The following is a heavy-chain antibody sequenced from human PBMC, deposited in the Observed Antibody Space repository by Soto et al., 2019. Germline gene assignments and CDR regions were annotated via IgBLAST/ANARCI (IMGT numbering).Heavy chain of an antibody. V-gene: IGHV4-31*03. Sequence: QVQLQESGPGLVKPSQTLSLTCTVSGGSISSGGYYWSWIRQHPGKGLEWIGYLYYSGSTYYNPSLKSRVTISVDTSKNQFSLKLSSVTAADTAVYYCARDSTSQYYYYGMDVWGQGTTVTVSS. CDR1: GGSISSGGYY. CDR3: ARDSTSQYYYYGMDV. J-gene: IGHJ6*02. CDR2: LYYSGST. D-gene: IGHD2-2*01.